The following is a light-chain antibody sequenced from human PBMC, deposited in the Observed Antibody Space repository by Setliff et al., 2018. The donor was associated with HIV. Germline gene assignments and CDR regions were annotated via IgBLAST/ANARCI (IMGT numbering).Light chain of an antibody. CDR2: EYR. V-gene: IGLV6-57*01. Sequence: NFMLTQPHSVSESPGKTVTISCTRNSGSIAANSVHWYQQRPGSSPTTVINEYRQRLPGVPDRFSGYIYGSSNSASLTISGLKTEDEAHYYCQSYDNTKKIVIVGGGTK. J-gene: IGLJ2*01. CDR1: SGSIAANS. CDR3: QSYDNTKKIVI.